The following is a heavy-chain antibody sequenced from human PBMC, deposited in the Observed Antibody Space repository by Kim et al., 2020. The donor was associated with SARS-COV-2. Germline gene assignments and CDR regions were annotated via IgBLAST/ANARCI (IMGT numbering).Heavy chain of an antibody. Sequence: GGSLRLSCAASGFTFSSYGMHWVRQAPGKGLEWVAVISYDGSNKYYADSVKGRFTISRDNSKNTLYLQMNSLRAEDTAVYYCAKEGGDIVVVPAARGLDYWGQGTLVTVSS. D-gene: IGHD2-2*01. V-gene: IGHV3-30*18. CDR2: ISYDGSNK. J-gene: IGHJ4*02. CDR1: GFTFSSYG. CDR3: AKEGGDIVVVPAARGLDY.